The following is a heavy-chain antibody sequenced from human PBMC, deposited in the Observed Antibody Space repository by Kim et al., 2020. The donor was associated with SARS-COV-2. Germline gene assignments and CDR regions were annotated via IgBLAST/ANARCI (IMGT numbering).Heavy chain of an antibody. CDR1: GYTFTGYY. J-gene: IGHJ6*02. CDR3: ARDRVDTAMVSNQYYYYGMDV. V-gene: IGHV1-2*02. D-gene: IGHD5-18*01. CDR2: INPNSGGT. Sequence: ASVKVSCKASGYTFTGYYMHWVRQAPGQGLEWMGWINPNSGGTNYAQKFQGRVTMTRDTSISTAYMELSRLRSDDTAVYYCARDRVDTAMVSNQYYYYGMDVWGQGTTVTVSS.